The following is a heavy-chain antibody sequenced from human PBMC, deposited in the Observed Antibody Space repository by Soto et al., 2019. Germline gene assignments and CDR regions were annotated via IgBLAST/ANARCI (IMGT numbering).Heavy chain of an antibody. CDR3: AREGGYYYGMDV. Sequence: QVQLQESGPRLVKPSETLSLTCTVSGGSVSSGTYYWTWIRQPPGKGLEWIGYFYYSGSTNYYNPSLKSRVTISMDTSKNQFSLNLSSVTAADTAVYYCAREGGYYYGMDVWGQGTTVTVSS. J-gene: IGHJ6*02. V-gene: IGHV4-61*01. CDR1: GGSVSSGTYY. CDR2: FYYSGST.